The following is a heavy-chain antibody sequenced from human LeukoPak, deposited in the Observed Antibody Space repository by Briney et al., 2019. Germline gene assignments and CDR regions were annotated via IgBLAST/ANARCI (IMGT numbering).Heavy chain of an antibody. J-gene: IGHJ4*02. V-gene: IGHV1-2*02. CDR1: GYTFTGHY. D-gene: IGHD6-13*01. CDR2: INPNSGGT. Sequence: ASVKVSCKASGYTFTGHYMHWVRQAPGQGLEWMGWINPNSGGTNYAQKFQGRVTMTRDTSISTAYMELSRLRSDDTAVYYCARLHPGIAAAGKEGFDYWGQGTLVTVSS. CDR3: ARLHPGIAAAGKEGFDY.